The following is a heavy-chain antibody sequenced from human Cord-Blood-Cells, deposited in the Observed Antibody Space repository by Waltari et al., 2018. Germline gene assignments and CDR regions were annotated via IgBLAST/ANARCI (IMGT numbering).Heavy chain of an antibody. CDR2: IYRGGST. CDR1: GFTVSSNY. J-gene: IGHJ2*01. Sequence: EVQLVETGGGLIQPGGSLRLSCAASGFTVSSNYMSWVRQAPGKGLGWVSVIYRGGSTYDADSVKGRFTISRDNSKNTLYLQMNSLRAEDTAVYYCARDEAGYFDLWGRGTLVTVSS. V-gene: IGHV3-53*02. CDR3: ARDEAGYFDL.